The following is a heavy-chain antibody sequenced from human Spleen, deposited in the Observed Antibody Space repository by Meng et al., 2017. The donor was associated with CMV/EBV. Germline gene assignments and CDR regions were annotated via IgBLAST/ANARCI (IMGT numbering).Heavy chain of an antibody. CDR1: GFSFSTYG. J-gene: IGHJ3*02. V-gene: IGHV3-30*02. CDR2: IRYDGNHI. CDR3: TNLCGSDAFNI. D-gene: IGHD2-21*01. Sequence: GESLKISCAASGFSFSTYGLHWVRQDPGKGLEWVAFIRYDGNHIDYKDSVKGRFTISRDNSRKMVYLKMNSLRPEVTAVYFCTNLCGSDAFNIWGQGTVVTVSS.